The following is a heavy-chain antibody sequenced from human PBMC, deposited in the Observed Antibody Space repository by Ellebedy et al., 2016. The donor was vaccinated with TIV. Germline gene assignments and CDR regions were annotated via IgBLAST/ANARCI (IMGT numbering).Heavy chain of an antibody. V-gene: IGHV3-7*04. Sequence: GESLKISCAASGFTFSNAWMSWVRQAPGKGLEWVANIKQDGSEKYYVDSVKGRFTISRDNAKNSLYLQMNSLRAEDTAVYYCARDQGHYYYGMDVWGQGTTVTVSS. CDR2: IKQDGSEK. J-gene: IGHJ6*02. CDR1: GFTFSNAW. CDR3: ARDQGHYYYGMDV.